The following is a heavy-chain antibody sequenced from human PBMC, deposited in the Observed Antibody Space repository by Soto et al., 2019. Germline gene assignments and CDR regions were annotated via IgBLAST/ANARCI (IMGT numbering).Heavy chain of an antibody. Sequence: PGGSLRLSCAASGFTFSSYAMHWVRQAPGKGLEWVAVISYDRSNKYYADSVKGRFTISRDNSKNTLYLQMNSLRAEDTAVYYCARDLRVPAAMAYYYGMDVWGQGTTVTVSS. J-gene: IGHJ6*02. V-gene: IGHV3-30-3*01. CDR3: ARDLRVPAAMAYYYGMDV. CDR1: GFTFSSYA. CDR2: ISYDRSNK. D-gene: IGHD2-2*01.